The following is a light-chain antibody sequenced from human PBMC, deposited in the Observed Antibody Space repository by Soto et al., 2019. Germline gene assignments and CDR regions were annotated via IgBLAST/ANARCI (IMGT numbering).Light chain of an antibody. J-gene: IGKJ1*01. CDR1: QRFXSSY. CDR2: GAS. V-gene: IGKV3-20*01. Sequence: NLLSQCAGALSLTQGERATLSCRASQRFXSSYLAGYPQKPGQAPGLPXYGASSRATGIPDRFTGGGSGTDFTLSISRLEPEDLAVYYCQQYGSSPWTSGHRSMVDI. CDR3: QQYGSSPWT.